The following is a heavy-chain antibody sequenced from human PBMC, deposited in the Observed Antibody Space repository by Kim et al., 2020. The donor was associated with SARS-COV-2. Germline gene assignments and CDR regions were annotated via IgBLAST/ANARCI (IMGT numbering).Heavy chain of an antibody. Sequence: ASVKVSCKASGYTFTSYFMHWVRQAPGQGLEWMGMINPSGGNTNYAQNFQGRVTVTRDTSTSTVYMELSSLRSDDTAVYYCARGEYHYDSGGFYRPYFDYWGQGTLVTVSS. CDR2: INPSGGNT. CDR1: GYTFTSYF. J-gene: IGHJ4*02. D-gene: IGHD3-22*01. CDR3: ARGEYHYDSGGFYRPYFDY. V-gene: IGHV1-46*01.